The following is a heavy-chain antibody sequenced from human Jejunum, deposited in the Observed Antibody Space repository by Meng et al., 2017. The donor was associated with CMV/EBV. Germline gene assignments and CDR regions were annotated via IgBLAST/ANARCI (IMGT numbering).Heavy chain of an antibody. CDR1: GYTFTDHN. CDR2: ISLGNGQT. V-gene: IGHV1-18*04. D-gene: IGHD7-27*01. J-gene: IGHJ4*02. Sequence: QLVKSGAEMKKTGASVKVSCKTSGYTFTDHNIGWVRQAPGQGLEWVGWISLGNGQTVYGHKVQGRVTVTTDTSTSTAYMELRSLRSDDTAMYYCARDVWGFDYWGQGTLVTVSS. CDR3: ARDVWGFDY.